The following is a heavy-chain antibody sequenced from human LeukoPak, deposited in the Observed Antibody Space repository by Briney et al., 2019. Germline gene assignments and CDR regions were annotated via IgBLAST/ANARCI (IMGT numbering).Heavy chain of an antibody. J-gene: IGHJ4*02. V-gene: IGHV1-2*02. D-gene: IGHD3-22*01. CDR1: GYTFTGYY. CDR2: INPNSGGT. Sequence: AASVKVSCKASGYTFTGYYMHWVRQAPGQGLEWMGWINPNSGGTNYAQKFQGRVTMTRDTSISTAYMELSRLRSDDTAVYYCARVYYYDSGGYYDYWGQGTLVTVSS. CDR3: ARVYYYDSGGYYDY.